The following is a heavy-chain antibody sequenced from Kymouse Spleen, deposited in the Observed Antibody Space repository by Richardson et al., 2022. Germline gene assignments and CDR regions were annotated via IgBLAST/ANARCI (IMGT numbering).Heavy chain of an antibody. CDR3: TTDLYSSSSYYYYGMDV. CDR2: IKSKTDGGTT. V-gene: IGHV3-15*01. Sequence: EVQLVESGGGLVKPGGSLRLSCAASGFTFSNAWMSWVRQAPGKGLEWVGRIKSKTDGGTTDYAAPVKGRFTISRDDSKNTLYLQMNSLKTEDTAVYYCTTDLYSSSSYYYYGMDVWGQGTTVTVSS. CDR1: GFTFSNAW. J-gene: IGHJ6*02. D-gene: IGHD6-6*01.